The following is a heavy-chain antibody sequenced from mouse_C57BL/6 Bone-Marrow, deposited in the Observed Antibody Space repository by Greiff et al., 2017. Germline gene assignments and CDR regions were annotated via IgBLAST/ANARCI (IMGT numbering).Heavy chain of an antibody. Sequence: EVQVVESGGGLVQPGESLKLSCESNEYAFPSHDMYWVRKTPEKRLELVAAINSDGGSTYYPDTMERRFIISRDNTKKTLYLQISSLRSEDTALYYWSRPSRGNDLDYWGQGTTLTVSA. J-gene: IGHJ2*01. CDR2: INSDGGST. V-gene: IGHV5-2*01. CDR1: EYAFPSHD. CDR3: SRPSRGNDLDY. D-gene: IGHD2-14*01.